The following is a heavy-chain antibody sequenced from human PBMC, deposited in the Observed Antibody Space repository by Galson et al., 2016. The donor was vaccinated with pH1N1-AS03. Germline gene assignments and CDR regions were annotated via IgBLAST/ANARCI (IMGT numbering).Heavy chain of an antibody. CDR1: GFTFTDYY. CDR3: ARDWGFGWTSRPTFDF. D-gene: IGHD3-16*01. Sequence: SLRLSCAASGFTFTDYYMTWIRQAPGKGLELISYISSRGSTKYYADSVKGRFAISRDDTKKSVYLQMDRLRVEDTAVYYCARDWGFGWTSRPTFDFWGQGTMVAVSA. CDR2: ISSRGSTK. J-gene: IGHJ3*01. V-gene: IGHV3-11*01.